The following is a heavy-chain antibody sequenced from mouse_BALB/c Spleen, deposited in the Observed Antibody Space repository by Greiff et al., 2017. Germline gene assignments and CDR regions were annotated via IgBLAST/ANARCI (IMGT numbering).Heavy chain of an antibody. CDR3: ARVDGYYFDD. J-gene: IGHJ2*01. CDR2: ISSGGSYT. Sequence: EVQGVESGGGLVKPGGSLKLSCAASGFTFSSYAMSWVRQSPEKRLEWVAEISSGGSYTYYPDTVTGRFTISRDNAKNTLYLEMSSLRSEDTAMYYCARVDGYYFDDWGQGTTLTVSS. D-gene: IGHD2-3*01. CDR1: GFTFSSYA. V-gene: IGHV5-9-4*01.